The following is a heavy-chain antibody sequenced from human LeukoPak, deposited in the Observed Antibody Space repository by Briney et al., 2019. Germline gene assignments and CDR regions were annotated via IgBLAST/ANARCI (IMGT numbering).Heavy chain of an antibody. J-gene: IGHJ2*01. CDR1: GYTLTELS. V-gene: IGHV1-24*01. CDR2: FDPEDGET. CDR3: ATRISAAGTLWYFDL. Sequence: ASVKVSCKVSGYTLTELSMHWVRQAPGKGLEWMGGFDPEDGETIYAQKFQGRVTITEDTSTDTAYMELSSLRSEDTAVYYCATRISAAGTLWYFDLWGRGTLVTVSS. D-gene: IGHD6-13*01.